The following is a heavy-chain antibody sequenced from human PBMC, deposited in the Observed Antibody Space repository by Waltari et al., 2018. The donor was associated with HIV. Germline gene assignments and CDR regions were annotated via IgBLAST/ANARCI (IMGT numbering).Heavy chain of an antibody. CDR3: ARRPLSSGWSYYFDY. V-gene: IGHV4-39*01. Sequence: QLQLQESGPGLVKPSETLSLTCTVSGGSIRSSSYYWGWIRQPPGKGLEWIGSIYYSGSTYYNPSLKSRVTISVDTSKNQFSLKLSSVTAADTAVYYCARRPLSSGWSYYFDYWGQGTLVTVSS. CDR2: IYYSGST. J-gene: IGHJ4*02. CDR1: GGSIRSSSYY. D-gene: IGHD6-19*01.